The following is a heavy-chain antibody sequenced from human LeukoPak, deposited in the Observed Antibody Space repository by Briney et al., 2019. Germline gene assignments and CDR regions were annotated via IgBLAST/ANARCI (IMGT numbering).Heavy chain of an antibody. V-gene: IGHV4-34*01. Sequence: PSETLSLTCAVYGGSFSGYYWSWIRQPPGKGLEWIGEINHSGSTNYNPSLKSRVTISVDTSKNQLSLKLSSVTAADTAVYYCARARRHSSGWSYYYYYGMDVWGQGTTVTVSS. CDR3: ARARRHSSGWSYYYYYGMDV. J-gene: IGHJ6*02. D-gene: IGHD6-19*01. CDR2: INHSGST. CDR1: GGSFSGYY.